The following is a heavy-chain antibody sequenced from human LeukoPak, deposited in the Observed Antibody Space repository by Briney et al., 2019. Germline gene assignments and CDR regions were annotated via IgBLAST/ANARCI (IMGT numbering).Heavy chain of an antibody. CDR1: GGSISSYY. CDR3: ARALRDFWSGYYTDSLFDY. D-gene: IGHD3-3*01. V-gene: IGHV4-59*01. J-gene: IGHJ4*02. CDR2: IYYSGST. Sequence: SETLSLTCTVSGGSISSYYWSWIRQPPGKGLEWIGYIYYSGSTNYNPSLKSRVTISVDTSKNQFSLKLSSVTAADTAVYYCARALRDFWSGYYTDSLFDYWGQGTLVTVSS.